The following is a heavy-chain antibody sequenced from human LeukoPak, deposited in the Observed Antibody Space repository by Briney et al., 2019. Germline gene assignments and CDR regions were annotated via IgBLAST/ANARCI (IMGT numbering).Heavy chain of an antibody. CDR2: INPNSGGT. V-gene: IGHV1-2*04. CDR1: GYTFTGYY. CDR3: ARSNHDFWSGYYTFDY. J-gene: IGHJ4*02. D-gene: IGHD3-3*01. Sequence: ASVKVSCKASGYTFTGYYMHWVRQAPGQGLEWMGWINPNSGGTNYAQKFQGWVTMTRDTSISTAYMELSRLRSDDTAVYYRARSNHDFWSGYYTFDYWGQGTLVTVSS.